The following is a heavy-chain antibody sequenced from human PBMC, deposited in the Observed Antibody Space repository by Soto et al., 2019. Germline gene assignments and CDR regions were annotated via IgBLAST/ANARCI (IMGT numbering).Heavy chain of an antibody. CDR1: GFTFSSYG. Sequence: EMQLLDSGGGLVQPGGSLRLSCAVSGFTFSSYGMTWVRQAPGKGLEWISFSSATGSGTYYADSLKGRFTISRDNSKNTLYLQLPSLIADDTAVYYCAKDRRAGANYVLYSDFWGQGALVIVSS. CDR2: SSATGSGT. J-gene: IGHJ4*02. CDR3: AKDRRAGANYVLYSDF. D-gene: IGHD3-10*02. V-gene: IGHV3-23*01.